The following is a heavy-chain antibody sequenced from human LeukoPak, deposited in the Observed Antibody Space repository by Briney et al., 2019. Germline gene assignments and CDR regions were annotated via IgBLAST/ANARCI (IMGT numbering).Heavy chain of an antibody. CDR2: ISSSSSYI. J-gene: IGHJ4*02. Sequence: GGSLRLSCAASGFTFSSYSMNWVRQAPGKGLEWVSSISSSSSYIYYADSVKGRSTISRDNAKNSLYLQMNSLRAEDTAVYYCARDLGRYTADYWGQGTLVTVSS. V-gene: IGHV3-21*01. CDR3: ARDLGRYTADY. CDR1: GFTFSSYS. D-gene: IGHD1-26*01.